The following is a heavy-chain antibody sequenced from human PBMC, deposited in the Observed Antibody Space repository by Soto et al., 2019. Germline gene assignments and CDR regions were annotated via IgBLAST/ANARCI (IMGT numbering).Heavy chain of an antibody. J-gene: IGHJ6*02. CDR1: GFTFSSSS. CDR2: IVVDSGDT. CDR3: AAERLLYAMDV. V-gene: IGHV1-58*01. Sequence: VKVSCKASGFTFSSSSVQWVRQARGQGLEWIGWIVVDSGDTNFAQKFHERVTITRDMSTSTAYMELRRLTSEDTAVYYCAAERLLYAMDVWGQGTTVTVSS.